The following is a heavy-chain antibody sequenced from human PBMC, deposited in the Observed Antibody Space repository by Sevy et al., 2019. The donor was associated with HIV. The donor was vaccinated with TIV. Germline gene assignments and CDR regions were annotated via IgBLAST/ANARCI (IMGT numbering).Heavy chain of an antibody. D-gene: IGHD3-22*01. J-gene: IGHJ4*02. Sequence: ASVKVSCKVSESSLSKLSIHWVRQAPGKGLEWMGGYSPEDAETFYAQKLEGRVTMTEDTSTDTAYMELSSLTSEDTAVYYCATTKDYYENSGDPFDYWGQGTLVTVSS. CDR1: ESSLSKLS. CDR3: ATTKDYYENSGDPFDY. V-gene: IGHV1-24*01. CDR2: YSPEDAET.